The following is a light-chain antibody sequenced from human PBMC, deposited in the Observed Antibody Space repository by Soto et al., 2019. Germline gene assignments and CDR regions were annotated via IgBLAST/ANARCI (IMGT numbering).Light chain of an antibody. V-gene: IGKV3-15*01. CDR2: GAS. J-gene: IGKJ5*01. CDR1: QSVSIN. Sequence: EIVMTQSPATLSVSPGERATLSFMASQSVSINLAWYQQKPGQAPRLLIYGASTRATGVPARFSGSGSGTEFTLTVSSLQSEDIAVYFCQQYNNWPPNFGQGTRLEI. CDR3: QQYNNWPPN.